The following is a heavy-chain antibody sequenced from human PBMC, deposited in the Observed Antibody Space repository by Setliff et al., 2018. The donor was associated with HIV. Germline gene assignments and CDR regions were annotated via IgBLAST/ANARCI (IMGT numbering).Heavy chain of an antibody. D-gene: IGHD6-19*01. Sequence: PSETLSLTCTVSGGSISTTTYYWGWIRQPPGRGLEWIGTIIYSGSPYYSPSLESRVTISADSSKNQFSLKLSSVTAADTAVYYCAREVFSGWRIFDIWGYGTMVTVSS. CDR1: GGSISTTTYY. V-gene: IGHV4-39*02. CDR3: AREVFSGWRIFDI. J-gene: IGHJ3*02. CDR2: IIYSGSP.